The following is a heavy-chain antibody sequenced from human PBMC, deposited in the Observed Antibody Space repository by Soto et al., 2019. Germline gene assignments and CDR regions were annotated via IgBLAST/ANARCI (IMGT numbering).Heavy chain of an antibody. CDR2: INHSGST. D-gene: IGHD3-22*01. CDR1: GGSFSGYY. Sequence: SETLSLTCAVYGGSFSGYYWSWIRQPPGKGLEWIGEINHSGSTNYNPSLKSRVTISVDTSKNQFSLKLSSVTAADTAVYYCARVVSWLWTTDPWGQGTLVTVS. CDR3: ARVVSWLWTTDP. V-gene: IGHV4-34*01. J-gene: IGHJ5*02.